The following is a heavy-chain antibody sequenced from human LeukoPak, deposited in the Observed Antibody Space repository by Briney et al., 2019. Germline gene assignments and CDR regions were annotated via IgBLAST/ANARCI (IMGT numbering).Heavy chain of an antibody. CDR3: TAVSLLRGYDVLTFYSYPDYFDF. J-gene: IGHJ4*02. D-gene: IGHD3-9*01. V-gene: IGHV1-24*01. Sequence: GASVKVSCKVSGYSFNDLSVHWVRQAAGKGLQWMGGYGPEYGDTIYAQNFQGRLTMTEDTSTATAFMEVSSLRSEDTAVYYCTAVSLLRGYDVLTFYSYPDYFDFWGQGTLVTVSS. CDR2: YGPEYGDT. CDR1: GYSFNDLS.